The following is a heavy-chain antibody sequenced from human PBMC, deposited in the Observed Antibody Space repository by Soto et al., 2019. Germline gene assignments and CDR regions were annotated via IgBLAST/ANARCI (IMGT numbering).Heavy chain of an antibody. D-gene: IGHD2-2*01. CDR1: GGSFSGYY. Sequence: SETLSLTCAVYGGSFSGYYWSWIRQPPGKGLEWIGEINHSGSTNYNPSLKSRVTISVDTSKNQFSLKLSSVTAADTAVYYCARGFGPYCSSTSCPKRPISYYYYYMDVWGKGTTVTVSS. CDR3: ARGFGPYCSSTSCPKRPISYYYYYMDV. J-gene: IGHJ6*03. V-gene: IGHV4-34*01. CDR2: INHSGST.